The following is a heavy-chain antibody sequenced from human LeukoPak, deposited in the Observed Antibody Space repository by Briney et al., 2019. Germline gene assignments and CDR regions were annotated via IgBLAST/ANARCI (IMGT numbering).Heavy chain of an antibody. CDR2: IRYDGSNK. CDR1: GFTFSSYG. Sequence: PGGSLRLSCAASGFTFSSYGMHWVRQAPGKGLEWVAFIRYDGSNKYYADSVKGRFTISRDNSKNTLYLQMNSLRAEDTAVYYCAKTGHAGLRIGGGDDYWGQGTLVTVSS. CDR3: AKTGHAGLRIGGGDDY. D-gene: IGHD2-21*01. J-gene: IGHJ4*02. V-gene: IGHV3-30*02.